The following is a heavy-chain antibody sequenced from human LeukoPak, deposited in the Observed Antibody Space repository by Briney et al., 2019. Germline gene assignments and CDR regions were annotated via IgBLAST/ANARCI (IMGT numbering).Heavy chain of an antibody. J-gene: IGHJ4*02. CDR2: IIPIFGTA. D-gene: IGHD1-26*01. V-gene: IGHV1-69*05. CDR1: GGTFSSYA. CDR3: ARDRGSGSYYGDY. Sequence: ASVKVSCKASGGTFSSYAISWVRQAPGQGLEWMGGIIPIFGTANYAQKFQGRVTVTTDESTSTAYMELSSLRSEDTAVYYRARDRGSGSYYGDYWGQGTPVTVSS.